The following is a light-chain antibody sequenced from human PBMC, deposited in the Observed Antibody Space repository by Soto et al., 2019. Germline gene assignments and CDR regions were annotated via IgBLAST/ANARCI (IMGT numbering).Light chain of an antibody. J-gene: IGKJ1*01. CDR1: QGISSY. CDR2: AAS. CDR3: QQYYSYPWT. Sequence: DIQMTHSPTTLAAALVGSVTITCRASQGISSYLAWYQQKPGKAPKLLIYAASTLQSGVPSRFSGSGSGTDFTLTISCLQSEDFATYYCQQYYSYPWTFGQGTKVDI. V-gene: IGKV1-9*01.